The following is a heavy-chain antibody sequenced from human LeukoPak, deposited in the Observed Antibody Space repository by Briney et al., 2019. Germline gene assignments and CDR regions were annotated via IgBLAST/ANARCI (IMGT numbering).Heavy chain of an antibody. CDR2: IYSGGST. V-gene: IGHV3-66*02. Sequence: GGSLRLSCAASGFAVSTDYMSWVRQAPGKGLEWVSVIYSGGSTYYAGSVKGRFTISRDNSKNTLYLQMNNLRTEDTAIYYCARDGNSYSFAYWGQGSLVTVSS. J-gene: IGHJ4*02. D-gene: IGHD3-10*01. CDR3: ARDGNSYSFAY. CDR1: GFAVSTDY.